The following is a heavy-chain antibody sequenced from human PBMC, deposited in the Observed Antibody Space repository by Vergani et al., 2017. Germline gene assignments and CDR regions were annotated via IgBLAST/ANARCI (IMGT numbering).Heavy chain of an antibody. J-gene: IGHJ5*01. CDR2: ISGSGVSA. Sequence: EVQLLESVGGLVQPGGSLRLTCAASEFTFSNYAMNWVRQAPGKGRWWVSGISGSGVSAYYTDSVKGRFTISRDNAQNTLYLQMNSLRVEDTGVYYCASARCIETCYMSNWLDSWGQGTLVTVSS. CDR1: EFTFSNYA. CDR3: ASARCIETCYMSNWLDS. D-gene: IGHD3-9*01. V-gene: IGHV3-23*01.